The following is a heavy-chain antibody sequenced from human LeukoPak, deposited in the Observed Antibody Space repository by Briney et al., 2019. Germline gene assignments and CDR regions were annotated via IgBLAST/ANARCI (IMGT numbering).Heavy chain of an antibody. CDR3: ARGGLVGATSVLAY. CDR1: GYTFTSYD. Sequence: ASVKVSCKASGYTFTSYDINWVRQATGQGLEWMGWINPNSGGTNYAQKFQGRVTMTRDTSISTAYMELSRLRSDDTAVYYCARGGLVGATSVLAYWGQGTLVTVSS. CDR2: INPNSGGT. D-gene: IGHD1-26*01. V-gene: IGHV1-2*02. J-gene: IGHJ4*02.